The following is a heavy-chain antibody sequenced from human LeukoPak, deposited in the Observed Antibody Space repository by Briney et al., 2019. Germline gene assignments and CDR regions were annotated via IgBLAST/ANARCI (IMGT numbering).Heavy chain of an antibody. D-gene: IGHD6-13*01. CDR3: VKVNGHGSSSWYVSPRNHFDY. CDR2: ITNDGSST. V-gene: IGHV3-74*01. J-gene: IGHJ4*02. Sequence: GGSLRLSCAASGLTFSSHWMHWVRQAPGKGLVWVSRITNDGSSTTYADSVKGRFTISRDNSKNTLYLQMSSLRAEDTAVYYCVKVNGHGSSSWYVSPRNHFDYWGQGTLVTVSS. CDR1: GLTFSSHW.